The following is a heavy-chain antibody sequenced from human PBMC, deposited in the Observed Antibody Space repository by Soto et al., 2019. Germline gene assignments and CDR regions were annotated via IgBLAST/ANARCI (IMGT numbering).Heavy chain of an antibody. J-gene: IGHJ6*02. CDR1: GFIFSNYA. D-gene: IGHD3-10*01. V-gene: IGHV3-23*01. CDR2: ITGSGATT. CDR3: AKGITIYYGFDV. Sequence: GGSLRLSCAASGFIFSNYAMSWVRQAPGKGLEWVSVITGSGATTHYADSVKGRFTISRDNSKNTMYLQMNSLGAEDTAVYYCAKGITIYYGFDVWGQGTTVTFSS.